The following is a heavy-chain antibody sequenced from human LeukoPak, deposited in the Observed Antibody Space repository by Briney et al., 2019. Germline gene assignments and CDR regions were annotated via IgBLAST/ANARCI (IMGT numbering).Heavy chain of an antibody. CDR3: AKGGWLDD. J-gene: IGHJ4*02. CDR1: GFNFNKYD. D-gene: IGHD6-19*01. V-gene: IGHV3-23*01. CDR2: ITGRSDKT. Sequence: GGSLRLSCAASGFNFNKYDMTWARQAPGKGLEWVSTITGRSDKTYYTDSVKGRFVTSRDNSKDTLYLQMNSLRAEDAALYYCAKGGWLDDLGQGALVTVSS.